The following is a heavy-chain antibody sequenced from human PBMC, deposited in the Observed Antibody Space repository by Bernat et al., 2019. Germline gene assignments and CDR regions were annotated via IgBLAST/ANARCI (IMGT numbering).Heavy chain of an antibody. CDR3: VRADFSRVDLDY. CDR2: INEDGRER. V-gene: IGHV3-7*03. CDR1: GFTFNNYW. Sequence: EVQLVESGGGLVQPGGSLRLSCAVSGFTFNNYWMTWVRQAPGKGLEWVANINEDGRERYYVDSVKGRFTISRDNAGNSLTLQMNTLRAEDTAVYYCVRADFSRVDLDYWGQGSLVTVS. J-gene: IGHJ4*02. D-gene: IGHD2-15*01.